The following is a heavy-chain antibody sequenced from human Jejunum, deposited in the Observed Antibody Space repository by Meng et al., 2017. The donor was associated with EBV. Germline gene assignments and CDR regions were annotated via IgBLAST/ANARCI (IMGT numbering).Heavy chain of an antibody. CDR3: ARYGSGYFPALWY. CDR2: IYHSGST. CDR1: GDSISSSNW. D-gene: IGHD3-3*01. J-gene: IGHJ4*02. Sequence: VRLAESGPGLVKPAGTLSLTCAASGDSISSSNWWRWVRQPPGKGLEWIGEIYHSGSTNYNPSLKSRVTISVDKSKNQFSLKLSSVTAADTAVYYCARYGSGYFPALWYWGQGTLVTVSS. V-gene: IGHV4-4*02.